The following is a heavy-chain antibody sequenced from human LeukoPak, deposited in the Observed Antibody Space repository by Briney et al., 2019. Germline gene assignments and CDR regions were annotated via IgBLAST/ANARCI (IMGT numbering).Heavy chain of an antibody. CDR3: ARGRHSYGYEVVRYYYMDV. D-gene: IGHD5-18*01. J-gene: IGHJ6*03. Sequence: PSETLSLTCSVSGDSVSRSDSYWDWIRQPPGKGLQWIGTIYYSGRTYYSPSLKSRVTMSVDTSNNQFSLNLRSVTAADTAVYYCARGRHSYGYEVVRYYYMDVWGKGTTVTVSS. CDR1: GDSVSRSDSY. CDR2: IYYSGRT. V-gene: IGHV4-39*01.